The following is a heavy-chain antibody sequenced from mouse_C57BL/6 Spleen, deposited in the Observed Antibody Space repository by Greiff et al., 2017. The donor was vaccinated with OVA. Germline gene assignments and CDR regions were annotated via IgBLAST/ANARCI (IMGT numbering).Heavy chain of an antibody. CDR2: ISYDGSN. J-gene: IGHJ4*01. V-gene: IGHV3-6*01. Sequence: EVKLQESGPGLVKPSQSLSLTCSVTGYSITSGYYWNWIRQFPGNKLEWMGYISYDGSNNYNPSLKNRISITRDTSKNQFFLKLNSVTTEDTATYYCARATFVPYYAIDYWGQGTSVTVSS. CDR3: ARATFVPYYAIDY. CDR1: GYSITSGYY. D-gene: IGHD1-2*01.